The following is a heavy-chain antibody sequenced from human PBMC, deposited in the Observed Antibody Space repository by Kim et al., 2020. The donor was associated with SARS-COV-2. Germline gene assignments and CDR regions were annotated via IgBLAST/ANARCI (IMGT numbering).Heavy chain of an antibody. Sequence: SVKVSCKASGGTFSSYAISWVRQAPGQGLEWMGGIIPIFGTANYAQKFQGRVTITADESTSTAYMELSSLRSEDTAVYYCASLPVGGTYFDYWGQGTLVTVSS. CDR3: ASLPVGGTYFDY. V-gene: IGHV1-69*13. D-gene: IGHD3-16*01. J-gene: IGHJ4*02. CDR2: IIPIFGTA. CDR1: GGTFSSYA.